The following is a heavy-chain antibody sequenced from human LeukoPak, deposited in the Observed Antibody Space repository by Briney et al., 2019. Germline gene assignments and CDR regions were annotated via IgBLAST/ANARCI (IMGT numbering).Heavy chain of an antibody. Sequence: GASLKISCKGSGYSFTSYWIGWVRQMPGKGLEWMGIIYPGDSDTRYSPSFQGQVTISADKSISTAYLQWSSLKASDTAMYYCAATYCSSTSCRDAFDIWGQGTMVTVSS. V-gene: IGHV5-51*01. CDR3: AATYCSSTSCRDAFDI. CDR1: GYSFTSYW. D-gene: IGHD2-2*01. J-gene: IGHJ3*02. CDR2: IYPGDSDT.